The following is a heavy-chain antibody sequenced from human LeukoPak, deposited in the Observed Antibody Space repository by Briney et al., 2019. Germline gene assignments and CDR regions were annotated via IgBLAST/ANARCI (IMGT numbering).Heavy chain of an antibody. V-gene: IGHV4-59*01. CDR2: IYYSGST. CDR3: ARGFFVSWFAPFDY. D-gene: IGHD3-10*01. Sequence: SETLSLTCTVSGGSISSYYWSWIRQPPGKGLEWIGYIYYSGSTNYNPSLKSRVTISVDTSKNQFSLKLSSVTAADTAVYYCARGFFVSWFAPFDYWGQGTLVTVSS. CDR1: GGSISSYY. J-gene: IGHJ4*02.